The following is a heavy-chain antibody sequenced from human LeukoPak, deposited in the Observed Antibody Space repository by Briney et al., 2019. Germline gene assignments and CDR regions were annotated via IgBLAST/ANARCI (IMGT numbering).Heavy chain of an antibody. CDR2: ISYDGSNK. Sequence: PGGSLRLSCAASGFTFSSYGMHWVRQAPGKGLEWVAVISYDGSNKYYADSVKGRFTISRDNSKNTLYLQMNSLRAEDTAVYYCAKDGRWLQTLDYWGQGTLVTVSS. V-gene: IGHV3-30*18. CDR1: GFTFSSYG. J-gene: IGHJ4*02. D-gene: IGHD5-24*01. CDR3: AKDGRWLQTLDY.